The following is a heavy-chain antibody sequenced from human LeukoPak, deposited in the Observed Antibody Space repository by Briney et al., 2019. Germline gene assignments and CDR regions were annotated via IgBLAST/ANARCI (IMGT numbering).Heavy chain of an antibody. CDR3: ARDGAAYDFWSGYSAYYMDV. V-gene: IGHV3-21*01. CDR2: ISSSSSYI. D-gene: IGHD3-3*01. CDR1: GFTFSSYS. J-gene: IGHJ6*03. Sequence: GGSLRLSCAASGFTFSSYSMNWVRQAPGKGLEWVSSISSSSSYIYYADSVKGRFTISRDNAKNSLYLQMNSLRAEDTAVYYCARDGAAYDFWSGYSAYYMDVGGKGTTVTVSS.